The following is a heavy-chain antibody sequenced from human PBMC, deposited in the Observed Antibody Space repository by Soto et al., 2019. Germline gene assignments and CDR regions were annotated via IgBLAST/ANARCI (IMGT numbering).Heavy chain of an antibody. V-gene: IGHV3-23*01. D-gene: IGHD4-4*01. CDR1: GFTFSNFV. CDR3: VRHSYFAFDF. CDR2: IGMSGGDT. J-gene: IGHJ4*02. Sequence: LRLSCAASGFTFSNFVMSWVRQAPGKGLDWVSTIGMSGGDTYYPDSVKGRFTISRDNSKNTLSLQMNSLRAEDTAVYYCVRHSYFAFDFWGQGALVTVSS.